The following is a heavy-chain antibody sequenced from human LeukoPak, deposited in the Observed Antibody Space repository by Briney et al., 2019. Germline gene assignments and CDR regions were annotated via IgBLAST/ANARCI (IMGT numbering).Heavy chain of an antibody. CDR3: ARSSGVASDI. V-gene: IGHV3-21*01. D-gene: IGHD2-15*01. CDR1: GFIFSSYS. J-gene: IGHJ3*02. CDR2: ISSSGSYI. Sequence: GGSLRLSCAASGFIFSSYSMNWVRQAPGKGLEWVSCISSSGSYIYYADSVKGRFTISRDNAKNSLYLQMSSLRAEDTAVYYCARSSGVASDIWGQGTMVTVSS.